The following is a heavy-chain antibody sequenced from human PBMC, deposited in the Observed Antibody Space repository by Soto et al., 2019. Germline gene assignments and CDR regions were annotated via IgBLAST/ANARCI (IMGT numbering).Heavy chain of an antibody. J-gene: IGHJ1*01. V-gene: IGHV4-30-4*01. Sequence: SETLSLTCTVSGGSISSVDYYWSWIRQAPGRGLEWIGYIHSSGSIYYNPSLKSRATMSIDTAGNQFSLKVSSVTVADTAVYYCARDLDGLHDDTSGPFPRPGWGQGTLVTVSS. CDR2: IHSSGSI. CDR1: GGSISSVDYY. CDR3: ARDLDGLHDDTSGPFPRPG. D-gene: IGHD3-22*01.